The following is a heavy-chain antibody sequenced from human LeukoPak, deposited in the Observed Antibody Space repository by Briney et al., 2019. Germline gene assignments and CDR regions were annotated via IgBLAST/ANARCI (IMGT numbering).Heavy chain of an antibody. V-gene: IGHV3-7*03. Sequence: GGSLRLSCAASGFTFSSYWMSWVRQAPGKGLEWVANIKQDGSEKYYVDSVKGRFTISRDNAKNSLYLQMNSLRAEDTAVYYCARARYSSGWPYYYYGMDVWGQGTTVTVSS. CDR2: IKQDGSEK. CDR3: ARARYSSGWPYYYYGMDV. D-gene: IGHD6-19*01. J-gene: IGHJ6*02. CDR1: GFTFSSYW.